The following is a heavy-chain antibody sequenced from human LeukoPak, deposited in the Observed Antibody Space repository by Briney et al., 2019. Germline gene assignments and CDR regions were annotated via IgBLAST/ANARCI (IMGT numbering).Heavy chain of an antibody. Sequence: SETLPLTCTGSGGSISSYYWSWIRQPPGKGLEWIGYIYYSGSTNYNPSLKSRVTISVDTSKNQFSLKLSSVTAADTAVYYCARQGVHYYYGMDVWGQGTTVTVSS. CDR2: IYYSGST. CDR3: ARQGVHYYYGMDV. V-gene: IGHV4-59*08. J-gene: IGHJ6*02. D-gene: IGHD4/OR15-4a*01. CDR1: GGSISSYY.